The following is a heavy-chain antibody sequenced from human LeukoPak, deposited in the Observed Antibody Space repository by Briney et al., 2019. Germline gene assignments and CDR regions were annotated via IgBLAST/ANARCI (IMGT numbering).Heavy chain of an antibody. V-gene: IGHV3-23*01. CDR1: GFTFSSYA. D-gene: IGHD6-19*01. CDR2: ISGSGGST. J-gene: IGHJ4*02. Sequence: PGGSLGLSCAASGFTFSSYAMSWVRQAPGKGLGWVSAISGSGGSTYYADSVKGRFTISRDNSKNTLYLQMNSLRAEDTAVYYCAKDLAVAGYRYFDYWGQGTLVTVSS. CDR3: AKDLAVAGYRYFDY.